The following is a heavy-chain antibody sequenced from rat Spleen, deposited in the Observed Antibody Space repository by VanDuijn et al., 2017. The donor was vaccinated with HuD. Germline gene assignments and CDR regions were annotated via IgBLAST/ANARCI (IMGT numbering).Heavy chain of an antibody. J-gene: IGHJ2*01. CDR3: ATDPYGMMYTTAPVDY. V-gene: IGHV5-19*01. Sequence: EVQLVESGGGLVQPGRSLKLSCAASGFTFSNYGMAWVRQTPTKGLEWVASISPSGGSTYYRDSVKGRFTISRDNAKSTLYLQMDSLRSEDTATYYCATDPYGMMYTTAPVDYWGQGVMVTVSS. D-gene: IGHD1-6*01. CDR1: GFTFSNYG. CDR2: ISPSGGST.